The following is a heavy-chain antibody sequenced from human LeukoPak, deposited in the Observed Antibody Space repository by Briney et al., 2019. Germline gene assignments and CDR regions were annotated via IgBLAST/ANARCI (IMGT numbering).Heavy chain of an antibody. J-gene: IGHJ6*03. CDR1: GGSISSTSYN. CDR3: ARTRRNYYYMDV. Sequence: TSETLSLTCTVSGGSISSTSYNWGWIRQPPGKGLEWIGSIYYSGSTYYNPSLKSRVTISVDTSKNQFSLKLSSVTAADTAVYHCARTRRNYYYMDVWGKGTTVTVSS. V-gene: IGHV4-39*01. CDR2: IYYSGST.